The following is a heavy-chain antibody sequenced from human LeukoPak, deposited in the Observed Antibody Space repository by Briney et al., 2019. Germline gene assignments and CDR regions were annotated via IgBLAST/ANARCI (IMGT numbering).Heavy chain of an antibody. CDR1: GYTFTHYY. CDR3: ARDPGGAAGNGYWYFDL. Sequence: GASVKVSCKASGYTFTHYYMHWVRQAPGQGLEWMGWINPNSGGTNYAQKFQGRVTMTRHTSINTAYMELSTLRSDDTAVYFCARDPGGAAGNGYWYFDLWGRGTLVTASS. V-gene: IGHV1-2*02. CDR2: INPNSGGT. D-gene: IGHD1-1*01. J-gene: IGHJ2*01.